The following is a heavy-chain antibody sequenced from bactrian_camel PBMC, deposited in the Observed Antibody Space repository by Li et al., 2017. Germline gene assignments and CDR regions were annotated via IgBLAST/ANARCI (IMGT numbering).Heavy chain of an antibody. CDR1: GFTLSGYW. CDR3: VKPNPDARGGFDH. V-gene: IGHV3S25*01. CDR2: SSSGALSL. D-gene: IGHD1*01. Sequence: QLVESGGGLVQPGGSLRLSCATSGFTLSGYWMHWVRQGPGKGLEWVSSSSSGALSLVYADSVKGRFTVSRDNAKNTVYLLMNSLKPEDTAVYYCVKPNPDARGGFDHWGQGTQVTVS. J-gene: IGHJ4*01.